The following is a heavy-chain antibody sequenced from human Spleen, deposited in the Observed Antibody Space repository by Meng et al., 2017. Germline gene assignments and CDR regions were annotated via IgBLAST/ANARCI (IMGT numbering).Heavy chain of an antibody. Sequence: GESLKISCAASGFTFSSYEMIWVRQAPGKGLEYVSYISSSGGTIYYVDSVKGRFTISRDNAENSLYLQMYSLGAEDTAVYYCASATGYYDILTGYPFYYYGMDVWGQGTTVTVSS. J-gene: IGHJ6*02. CDR1: GFTFSSYE. D-gene: IGHD3-9*01. V-gene: IGHV3-48*03. CDR2: ISSSGGTI. CDR3: ASATGYYDILTGYPFYYYGMDV.